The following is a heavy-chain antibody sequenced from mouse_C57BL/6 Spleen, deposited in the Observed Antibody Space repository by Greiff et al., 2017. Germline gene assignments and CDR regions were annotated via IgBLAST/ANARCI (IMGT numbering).Heavy chain of an antibody. CDR1: GFTFSDFY. J-gene: IGHJ2*01. Sequence: EVQVVESGGGLVQSGRSLRLSCATSGFTFSDFYMEWVRQAPGKGLEWIAASRNKANDYTTEYSASVKGRFIVSRDTSQSILYLQMNALRAEDTAIYYGARDAGGRLDYWGQGTTLTVSS. CDR2: SRNKANDYTT. V-gene: IGHV7-1*01. CDR3: ARDAGGRLDY.